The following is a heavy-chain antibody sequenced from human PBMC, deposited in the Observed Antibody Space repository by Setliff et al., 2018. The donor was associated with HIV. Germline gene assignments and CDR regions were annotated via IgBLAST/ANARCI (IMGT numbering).Heavy chain of an antibody. CDR2: IIPIFNTA. D-gene: IGHD3-16*01. CDR1: GGTLSNYG. V-gene: IGHV1-69*13. J-gene: IGHJ4*02. CDR3: ARPTGGSLGDYFDY. Sequence: ASVKVSCKASGGTLSNYGISWVRQAPGQGLEWMGGIIPIFNTANYAQKFQGRVTITADESTSTAYMELSSLRSEDTAVYYCARPTGGSLGDYFDYWGQGTLVTVSS.